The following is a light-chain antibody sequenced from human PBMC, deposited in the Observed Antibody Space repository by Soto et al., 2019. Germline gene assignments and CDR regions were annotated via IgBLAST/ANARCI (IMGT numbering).Light chain of an antibody. V-gene: IGKV3-11*01. J-gene: IGKJ4*01. CDR2: DAF. CDR1: QSVGSY. CDR3: QQRSSWPLT. Sequence: EIVLTQSPATLSLSPGEIATLSCRASQSVGSYFAWYQQKPGQAPRLLIYDAFSRATGIPARFSGSGSGTDFTLTISSLEPEDFAVYFYQQRSSWPLTFGGGTMVEIK.